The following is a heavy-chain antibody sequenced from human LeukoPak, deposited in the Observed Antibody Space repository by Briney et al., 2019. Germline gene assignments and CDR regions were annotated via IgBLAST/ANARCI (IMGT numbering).Heavy chain of an antibody. Sequence: GSVEVSRKAPGYTLTSYDINWGRQAPGQGAGCGGWMNPNMGNTGYAQKFQGRVTMTRNTSISTAYMELSSLRSEDTAVYYCARGGSGWPLDYWGQGTLVTVSS. CDR3: ARGGSGWPLDY. CDR2: MNPNMGNT. V-gene: IGHV1-8*01. D-gene: IGHD6-19*01. J-gene: IGHJ4*02. CDR1: GYTLTSYD.